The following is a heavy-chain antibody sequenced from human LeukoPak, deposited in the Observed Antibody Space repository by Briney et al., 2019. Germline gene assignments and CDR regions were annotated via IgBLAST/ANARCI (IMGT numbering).Heavy chain of an antibody. CDR3: ASGNVLRFLEFDP. V-gene: IGHV1-2*02. D-gene: IGHD3-3*01. J-gene: IGHJ5*02. Sequence: ASVKVSCKASGYTFTGYYMHWVRQAPGQGLEWMGWINPNSGGTNYAQKFQGRVTMTRDTSISTAYMELSRLRSDDTTVYYCASGNVLRFLEFDPWGQGTLVTVSS. CDR1: GYTFTGYY. CDR2: INPNSGGT.